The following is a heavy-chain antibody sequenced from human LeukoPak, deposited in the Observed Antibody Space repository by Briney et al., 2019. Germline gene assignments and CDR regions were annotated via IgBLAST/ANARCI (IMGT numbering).Heavy chain of an antibody. CDR3: ARERGKLELDYYFDY. V-gene: IGHV3-48*01. CDR2: ISSSATTI. Sequence: PGGTLRLSCEASGFTFSDYDMNWVRQAPGKGLEWVSDISSSATTIYYADSVKGRFTISRDKAKNLVYLQMNSLRAEDTAVYFCARERGKLELDYYFDYWGQGTLVTVSS. J-gene: IGHJ4*02. D-gene: IGHD1-7*01. CDR1: GFTFSDYD.